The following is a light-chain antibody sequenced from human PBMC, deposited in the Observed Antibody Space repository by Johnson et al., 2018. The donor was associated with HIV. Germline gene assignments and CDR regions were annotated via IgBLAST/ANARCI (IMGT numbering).Light chain of an antibody. J-gene: IGLJ1*01. V-gene: IGLV1-51*01. CDR1: SSNIGNNY. CDR2: DNN. Sequence: QPVLTQPPSVSAAPGQKVTISCSGSSSNIGNNYVSWYQQLPGTAPKLLIYDNNKRPSGIPDRFPGSKSGTSATLGITGLQTGDEADYYCGTWDSSPSAVYVFGTGTKVTVL. CDR3: GTWDSSPSAVYV.